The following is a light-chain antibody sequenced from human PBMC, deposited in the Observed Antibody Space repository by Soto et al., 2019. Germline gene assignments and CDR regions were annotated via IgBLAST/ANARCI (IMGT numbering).Light chain of an antibody. V-gene: IGLV2-8*01. CDR2: EVS. Sequence: QSALTQPPSASGSPGQSVTISCTGTSSDVGGYNYVSWYQQHPGKAPKLMIYEVSKRPSGVPDRFSGSKSGNTASLTVSGLQAEDEADYYCSSYAGSNLLVVFGGGTKVTVL. J-gene: IGLJ2*01. CDR1: SSDVGGYNY. CDR3: SSYAGSNLLVV.